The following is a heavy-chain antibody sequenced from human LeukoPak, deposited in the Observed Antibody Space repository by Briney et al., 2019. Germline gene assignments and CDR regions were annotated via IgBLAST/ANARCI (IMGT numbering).Heavy chain of an antibody. CDR1: GFTFRRYW. D-gene: IGHD2-15*01. CDR2: IKQGGSEK. V-gene: IGHV3-7*01. CDR3: GWHGGAFEM. J-gene: IGHJ3*02. Sequence: GGSLRLSCAASGFTFRRYWMSWVRPAPGKRLEGVANIKQGGSEKDPVDSVKGRFTISRDNAQNSLYLEMNSLRVEVTAVYYCGWHGGAFEMGGQGPMVTVS.